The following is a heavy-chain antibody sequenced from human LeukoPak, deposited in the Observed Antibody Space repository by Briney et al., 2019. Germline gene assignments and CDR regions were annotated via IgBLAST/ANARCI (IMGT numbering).Heavy chain of an antibody. Sequence: ASVKVSCKASGYTFTGYYMHWVRQAPGQGLEWMGWINPNSGGTNYAQKFQGRVTMTRDTSISTAHMELSRLRSDDTAVYYCARAKDSGIAEAYYFDYWGQGTLVTVSS. V-gene: IGHV1-2*02. CDR3: ARAKDSGIAEAYYFDY. J-gene: IGHJ4*02. CDR1: GYTFTGYY. CDR2: INPNSGGT. D-gene: IGHD6-13*01.